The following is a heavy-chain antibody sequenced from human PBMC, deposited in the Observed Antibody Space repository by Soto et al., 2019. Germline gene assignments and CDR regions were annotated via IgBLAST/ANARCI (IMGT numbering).Heavy chain of an antibody. J-gene: IGHJ6*02. CDR1: GGTFSSYA. V-gene: IGHV1-69*01. CDR3: ARSQGSSTSLEIYYYYYYGMDV. D-gene: IGHD2-2*01. Sequence: QVQLVQSGAEVKKPGSSVKVSCKASGGTFSSYAISWVRQAPGQGLEWMGGIIPISGTANYAQKFQGRVTITGDESTSTADMELSSLRSEDTAVYYCARSQGSSTSLEIYYYYYYGMDVWGQGTTVTVSS. CDR2: IIPISGTA.